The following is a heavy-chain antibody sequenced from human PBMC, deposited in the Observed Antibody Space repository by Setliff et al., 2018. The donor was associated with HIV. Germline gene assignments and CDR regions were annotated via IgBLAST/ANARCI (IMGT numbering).Heavy chain of an antibody. D-gene: IGHD3-3*01. V-gene: IGHV3-66*01. Sequence: GGSLRLSCAASGFTVSTYYMSWVRQAPGKGLEWVSTIYSGGSTYHADSVKGRFTLSRDTSKNTLFLQMNNLRSEVTGVYFCARVRLYNTALDSWGQGTLVTVSS. CDR1: GFTVSTYY. CDR2: IYSGGST. J-gene: IGHJ1*01. CDR3: ARVRLYNTALDS.